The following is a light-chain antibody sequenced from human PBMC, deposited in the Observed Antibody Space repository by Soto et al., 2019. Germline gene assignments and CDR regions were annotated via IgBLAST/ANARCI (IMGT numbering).Light chain of an antibody. V-gene: IGKV3-20*01. CDR1: QSVTSNY. CDR3: QQYEGT. Sequence: EIVLTQSPGTLSLSPGERATLSCRASQSVTSNYLACYQQKPGQTPRLLIYCASSRATGVPGRFSGSGSGTDFTLTISGLEPEDIGVYYCQQYEGTFGQGTRLEIK. J-gene: IGKJ5*01. CDR2: CAS.